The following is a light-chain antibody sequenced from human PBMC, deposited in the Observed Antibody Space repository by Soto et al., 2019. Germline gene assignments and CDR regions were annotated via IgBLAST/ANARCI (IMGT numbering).Light chain of an antibody. CDR2: AAS. Sequence: DIQMTQSPSTLPASVGDRVTITCRANQSISTWLAWYQQKPGKAPKLLIYAASSLQSGVLSRFSGSGSGTDFTLTISSLQPEDFATYYCQQYNSYPWTFGQGTKVDIK. CDR1: QSISTW. V-gene: IGKV1-5*01. CDR3: QQYNSYPWT. J-gene: IGKJ1*01.